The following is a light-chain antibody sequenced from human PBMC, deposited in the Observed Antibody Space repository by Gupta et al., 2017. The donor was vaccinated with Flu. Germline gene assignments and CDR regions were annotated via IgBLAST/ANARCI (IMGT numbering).Light chain of an antibody. CDR3: GSYGAVGV. V-gene: IGLV2-14*01. CDR2: EVR. Sequence: TGTYSDIGAYDSGSRYHPHPAKDPKLMVYEVRTRPSAVRIRFSGSKYGNTASLTISGLQAEAEDDYYCGSYGAVGVFGGGTKVTVL. J-gene: IGLJ2*01. CDR1: YSDIGAYDS.